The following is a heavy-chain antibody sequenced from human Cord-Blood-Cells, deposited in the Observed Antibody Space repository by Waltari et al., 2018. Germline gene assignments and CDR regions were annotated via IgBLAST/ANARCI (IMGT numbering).Heavy chain of an antibody. CDR3: AREDGSGTGGDY. D-gene: IGHD3-10*01. CDR2: INPNSGST. Sequence: QVQLVQSGAEVKKPGASVKVSCKASGYTFTGYYMHWVRQAPGQGLEWRGWINPNSGSTNYAQKFQGRVTMTRDTSISTAYMELSRLRSDDTAVYYCAREDGSGTGGDYWGQGTLVTVSS. J-gene: IGHJ4*02. CDR1: GYTFTGYY. V-gene: IGHV1-2*02.